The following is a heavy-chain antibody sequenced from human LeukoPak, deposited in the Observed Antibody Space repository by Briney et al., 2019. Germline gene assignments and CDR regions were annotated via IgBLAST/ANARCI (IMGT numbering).Heavy chain of an antibody. J-gene: IGHJ4*02. V-gene: IGHV3-64D*06. CDR1: GFTFSRYG. CDR3: VKEDGEYAISNFPLDY. CDR2: VSSNGGST. D-gene: IGHD4-17*01. Sequence: PGRSLRLSCSASGFTFSRYGMHWVRQAPGKGLEYVSAVSSNGGSTYYADSVKGRFTISRDNSKNTLYLKMSILRGEAADVYYCVKEDGEYAISNFPLDYWGQGTLVTVSS.